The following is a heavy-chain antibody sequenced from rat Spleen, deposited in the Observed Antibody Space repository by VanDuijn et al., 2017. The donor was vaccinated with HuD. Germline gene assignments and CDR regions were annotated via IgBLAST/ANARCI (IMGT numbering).Heavy chain of an antibody. V-gene: IGHV5S13*01. CDR1: GFTFSNFG. CDR2: ISTGGGTT. Sequence: EVQLVESGGGLVQPGRYLKLSCAASGFTFSNFGMAWVRQAPTKGLEWVASISTGGGTTYYRDSVKGRFTISRDTAQNILYLQMNSPRSEDTATYYCTTDTSNHGTHYPGGISYWGQGDMVTVSS. J-gene: IGHJ2*01. CDR3: TTDTSNHGTHYPGGISY. D-gene: IGHD1-12*02.